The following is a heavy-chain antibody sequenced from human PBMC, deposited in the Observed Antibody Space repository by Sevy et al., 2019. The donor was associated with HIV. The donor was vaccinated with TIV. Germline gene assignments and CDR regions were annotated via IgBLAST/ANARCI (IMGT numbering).Heavy chain of an antibody. CDR2: INPNDGGT. CDR3: ARGSSDSQPFDY. V-gene: IGHV1-46*01. J-gene: IGHJ4*02. CDR1: GYTFTKYY. D-gene: IGHD5-12*01. Sequence: ASVKVSCEASGYTFTKYYMHWVRQAPGQGLEWMGIINPNDGGTTYAQKFQGRVTMTRDTSTTTVYMELTSLRSEDTAVYSCARGSSDSQPFDYWGQGTLVTVSS.